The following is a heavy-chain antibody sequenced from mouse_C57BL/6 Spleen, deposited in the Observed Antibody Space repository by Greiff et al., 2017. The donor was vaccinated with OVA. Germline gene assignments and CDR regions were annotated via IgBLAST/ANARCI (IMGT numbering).Heavy chain of an antibody. J-gene: IGHJ3*01. Sequence: VKLQESGAELVKPGASVKLSCKASGYTFTSYWMHWVKQRPGQGLEWIGMIHPNSGSTNYNEKFKSKATLTVDKSSSTAYMQLSSLTSEDSAVYYCARKASKGFAYWGQGTLVTVSA. CDR1: GYTFTSYW. D-gene: IGHD6-1*01. CDR3: ARKASKGFAY. V-gene: IGHV1-64*01. CDR2: IHPNSGST.